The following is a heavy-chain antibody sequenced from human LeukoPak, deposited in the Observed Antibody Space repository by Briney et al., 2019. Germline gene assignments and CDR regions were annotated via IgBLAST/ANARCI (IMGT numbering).Heavy chain of an antibody. D-gene: IGHD6-13*01. CDR1: GGTFSSYA. CDR2: IVPIFGTA. CDR3: ARDSSSWYENGPDYYYGMDV. J-gene: IGHJ6*02. Sequence: ASVKVSCKASGGTFSSYAISWVRQAPGQGLEWMGGIVPIFGTANYAQKFQGRVTITADESTSTAYMELSSLRSEDTAVYYCARDSSSWYENGPDYYYGMDVWGQGTTVTVSS. V-gene: IGHV1-69*13.